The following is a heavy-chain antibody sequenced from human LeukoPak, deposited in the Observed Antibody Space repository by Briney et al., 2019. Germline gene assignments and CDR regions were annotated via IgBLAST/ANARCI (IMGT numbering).Heavy chain of an antibody. CDR1: GYTFTGYG. D-gene: IGHD6-19*01. V-gene: IGHV1-18*01. Sequence: ASVKVSCKASGYTFTGYGINWVRQAPGQGLERMGWISAYNGNTNYAQKFQGRVTMTRDTSTSTVYMELSSLRSEDTAVYYCARDTNPSYSGWYNLPDYWGQGTLVTVSS. J-gene: IGHJ4*02. CDR3: ARDTNPSYSGWYNLPDY. CDR2: ISAYNGNT.